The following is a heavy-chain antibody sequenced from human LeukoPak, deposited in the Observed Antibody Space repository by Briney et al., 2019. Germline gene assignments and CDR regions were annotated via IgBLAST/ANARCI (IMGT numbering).Heavy chain of an antibody. J-gene: IGHJ6*02. CDR2: IYYSGST. Sequence: SETLSLTCTVSGGSISSYYWSWIRQPPGKGLEWIGYIYYSGSTNYNPSLKSRVTISVDTSKNQFSLKLSSVTAADTAVYYCARQDYDFWSGYSSEYGMDVWGRGTTVTVSS. CDR3: ARQDYDFWSGYSSEYGMDV. CDR1: GGSISSYY. V-gene: IGHV4-59*08. D-gene: IGHD3-3*01.